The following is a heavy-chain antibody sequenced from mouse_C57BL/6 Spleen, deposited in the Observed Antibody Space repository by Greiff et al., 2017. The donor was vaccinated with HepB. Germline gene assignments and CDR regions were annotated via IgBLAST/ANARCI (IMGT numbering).Heavy chain of an antibody. J-gene: IGHJ2*01. CDR3: VKGYYGFDY. D-gene: IGHD1-1*01. Sequence: EVQLQQSGPELVKPGASVKMSCKASGYTFTDYNMHWVKQSHGKSLEWIGYINPNNGGTSYNQKFKGKATLTVNKSSSTAYMELRSLTSEDSAVYYCVKGYYGFDYWGQGTTLTVSS. CDR2: INPNNGGT. CDR1: GYTFTDYN. V-gene: IGHV1-22*01.